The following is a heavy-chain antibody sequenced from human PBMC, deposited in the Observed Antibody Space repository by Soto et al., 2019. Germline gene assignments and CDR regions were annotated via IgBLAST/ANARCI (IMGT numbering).Heavy chain of an antibody. CDR3: ARDSDGSGSFVFDP. V-gene: IGHV3-33*01. D-gene: IGHD3-10*01. J-gene: IGHJ5*02. CDR2: IWYDGSNK. Sequence: GGSLRLSCAASGFTFSSYGMHWVRQAPGKGLEWVAVIWYDGSNKYYADSVKGRFTISRDNSKNTLYLQMNSLRAEDTAVYYCARDSDGSGSFVFDPWGQGTLVTVSS. CDR1: GFTFSSYG.